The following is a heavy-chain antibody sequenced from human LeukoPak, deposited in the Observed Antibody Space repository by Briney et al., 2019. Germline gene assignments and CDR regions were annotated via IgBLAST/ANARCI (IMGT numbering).Heavy chain of an antibody. Sequence: SETLSLTCTVSGGSITIYYWSWIRQPAGKGLEWIGRIYTSGSTNYTPSLKSRVTMSVDTSKNQFSLKLSSVSAADTAVYYCARDSPGATTFYYYMDVWGKGTTVTVSS. D-gene: IGHD1-26*01. CDR3: ARDSPGATTFYYYMDV. CDR1: GGSITIYY. V-gene: IGHV4-4*07. CDR2: IYTSGST. J-gene: IGHJ6*03.